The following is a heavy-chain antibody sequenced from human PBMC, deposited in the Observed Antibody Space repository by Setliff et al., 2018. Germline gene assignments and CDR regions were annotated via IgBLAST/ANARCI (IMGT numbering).Heavy chain of an antibody. CDR3: ARGRHSSGWPNNWFDP. CDR1: EYTFISYD. CDR2: MNPNSGNT. Sequence: ASVKVSCKASEYTFISYDINWVRQATGQGLEWMGWMNPNSGNTGYAQKFQGRVTMTRNTSTSTAYMELSSLRSEDTAVYYCARGRHSSGWPNNWFDPWGQGTLVTSPQ. J-gene: IGHJ5*02. D-gene: IGHD6-19*01. V-gene: IGHV1-8*02.